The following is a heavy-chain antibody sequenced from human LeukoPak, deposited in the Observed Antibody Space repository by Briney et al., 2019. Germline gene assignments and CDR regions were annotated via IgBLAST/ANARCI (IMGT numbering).Heavy chain of an antibody. J-gene: IGHJ4*02. CDR2: IRSKAYGGTT. V-gene: IGHV3-49*03. CDR3: TREGHDILTGYYMTIDY. CDR1: GFTFGDYA. D-gene: IGHD3-9*01. Sequence: GGSLRLSCTASGFTFGDYAMSWFRQAPGKGLEWVGFIRSKAYGGTTEYAASVKGRFTISRDDSKSIAYLQMNSLKTEDTAVYYCTREGHDILTGYYMTIDYWGQGTLVTVSS.